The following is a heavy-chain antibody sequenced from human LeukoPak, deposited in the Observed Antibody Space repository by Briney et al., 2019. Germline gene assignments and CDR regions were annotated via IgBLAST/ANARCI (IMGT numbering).Heavy chain of an antibody. CDR2: IKQDGSEN. CDR3: ARKGVTYGYQY. CDR1: GFTFSDYS. D-gene: IGHD5-18*01. V-gene: IGHV3-7*04. Sequence: GGSLRLSCAASGFTFSDYSMSWVRQAPGKGLEWVANIKQDGSENYYLDSVKGRFTISRDNAKNSLYLQMNSMRAEDTALYYCARKGVTYGYQYWGQGALVTVSS. J-gene: IGHJ4*02.